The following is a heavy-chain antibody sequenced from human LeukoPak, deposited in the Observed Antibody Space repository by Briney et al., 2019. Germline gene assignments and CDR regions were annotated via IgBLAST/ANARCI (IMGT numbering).Heavy chain of an antibody. CDR1: GFTFSSYW. J-gene: IGHJ4*02. Sequence: PGGSLRLSCAASGFTFSSYWMSWVRQAPGKGLEWVANIKQDGSEKYYVDSVKGRFTISRDNAKNSLYLQMNSLRTEDTAVYYCNTDPSFFVIPQWGQGTPVTVSP. CDR2: IKQDGSEK. V-gene: IGHV3-7*03. D-gene: IGHD3-16*02. CDR3: NTDPSFFVIPQ.